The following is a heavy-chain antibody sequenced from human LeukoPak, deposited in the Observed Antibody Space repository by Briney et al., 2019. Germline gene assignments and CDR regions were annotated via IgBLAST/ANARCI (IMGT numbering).Heavy chain of an antibody. CDR2: ISGSGVST. CDR1: GFTFSNYA. CDR3: AKAVNFGVVTSDGFDI. J-gene: IGHJ3*02. V-gene: IGHV3-23*01. Sequence: PGGSLRLSFAASGFTFSNYAMSWVRQAPGKGVEWVSVISGSGVSTTYADSVKARFPISRKNSKNTLYLQMNSLRAEDMAVYYCAKAVNFGVVTSDGFDIWGQGTKVTVSS. D-gene: IGHD3-3*01.